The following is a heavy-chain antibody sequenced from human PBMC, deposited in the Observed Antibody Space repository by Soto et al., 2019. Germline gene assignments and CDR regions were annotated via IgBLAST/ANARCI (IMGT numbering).Heavy chain of an antibody. CDR3: ARDYYRFNSGYGFSMDV. J-gene: IGHJ6*02. V-gene: IGHV3-30-3*01. Sequence: GGSLRLSCAASGFTFSSYAMHCVRQAPGKGLEWVAVISYDGSNKYYADSVKGRFTISRDNSKNTLYLQMNSLRAEDTAVYYCARDYYRFNSGYGFSMDVWGQGTTVTAP. CDR1: GFTFSSYA. D-gene: IGHD5-12*01. CDR2: ISYDGSNK.